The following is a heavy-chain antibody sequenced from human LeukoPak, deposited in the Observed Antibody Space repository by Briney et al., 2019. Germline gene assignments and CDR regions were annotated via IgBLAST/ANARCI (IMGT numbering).Heavy chain of an antibody. CDR3: ARYSSGYHYYDWFDP. CDR2: INPSGGST. Sequence: GASVKVSCKASGYTFTSYYMHWVRQAPGQGLEWMGIINPSGGSTSYAQKFQGRVTMTRDTSTSTVYMELSSLRSEDTAVYYCARYSSGYHYYDWFDPWGQGTLVTVSS. J-gene: IGHJ5*02. V-gene: IGHV1-46*01. D-gene: IGHD3-22*01. CDR1: GYTFTSYY.